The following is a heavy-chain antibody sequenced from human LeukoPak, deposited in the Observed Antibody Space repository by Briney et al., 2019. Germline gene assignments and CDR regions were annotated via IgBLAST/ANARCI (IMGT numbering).Heavy chain of an antibody. V-gene: IGHV1-18*01. CDR3: ARGGHRRYYYTSGSAFDP. J-gene: IGHJ5*02. Sequence: ASVTVSCKASGYTFTNYGISWVRQAPGQGLEWMGWISAYNGNTHYAQNLQGRVTITTDTSTSTAYMELKSLRSDDTAVYYCARGGHRRYYYTSGSAFDPWGQGTLVTVSS. CDR2: ISAYNGNT. CDR1: GYTFTNYG. D-gene: IGHD3-10*01.